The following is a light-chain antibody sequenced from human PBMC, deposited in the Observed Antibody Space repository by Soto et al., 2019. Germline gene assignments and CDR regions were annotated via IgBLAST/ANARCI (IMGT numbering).Light chain of an antibody. V-gene: IGLV2-14*01. CDR2: DVS. CDR1: SSDVGGYNY. Sequence: QSALTQPASVSGSPGQSITISCTGTSSDVGGYNYVSWYQQHPGKAPKLMIYDVSNRPSGVSNRFSGSKSGNTASLPISGLQAEDEAEYYCSSYTSSSTLMVFGGGTKLTVL. CDR3: SSYTSSSTLMV. J-gene: IGLJ2*01.